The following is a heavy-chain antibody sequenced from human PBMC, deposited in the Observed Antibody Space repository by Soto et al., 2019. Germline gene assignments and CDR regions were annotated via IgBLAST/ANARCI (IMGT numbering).Heavy chain of an antibody. V-gene: IGHV3-23*01. Sequence: EVQLLESGGNLVQPGGSLRLSCAASGFTFSSYVMTWVRQAPGKGLEWVSAISERDGSTYYADSVKGRFTISRDNSKNKLYLQMNSLRAEDTAVYYCAKGGWGDYWGQGTLVTVSS. CDR1: GFTFSSYV. J-gene: IGHJ4*02. CDR2: ISERDGST. CDR3: AKGGWGDY. D-gene: IGHD7-27*01.